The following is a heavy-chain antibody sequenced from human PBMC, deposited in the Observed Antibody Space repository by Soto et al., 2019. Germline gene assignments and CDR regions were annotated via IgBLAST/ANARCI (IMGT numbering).Heavy chain of an antibody. Sequence: GESLKISCKGSGYSFTSYWIGWVRQMPGKGLEWMGIIYPGDSDTRYSPSFQGQVTISADKSISTAYLQWSSLKASDTAMYYCARSRPEQETYHWFDPWGQGTLVTVSS. CDR1: GYSFTSYW. CDR3: ARSRPEQETYHWFDP. CDR2: IYPGDSDT. V-gene: IGHV5-51*01. D-gene: IGHD1-1*01. J-gene: IGHJ5*02.